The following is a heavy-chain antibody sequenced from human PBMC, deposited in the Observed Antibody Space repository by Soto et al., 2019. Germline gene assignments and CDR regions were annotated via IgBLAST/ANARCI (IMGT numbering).Heavy chain of an antibody. CDR3: ARGWANGRDAFDI. D-gene: IGHD3-16*01. J-gene: IGHJ3*02. Sequence: SQTLSLTCAISGDSVSSNSAAWNWIRQYPSRGLEWLGRTYYRSKWYNDYAVSVKSRITINPDTSKNQFSLQMNSVTPEDTVVYYCARGWANGRDAFDIWGQGTMVTVSS. CDR2: TYYRSKWYN. V-gene: IGHV6-1*01. CDR1: GDSVSSNSAA.